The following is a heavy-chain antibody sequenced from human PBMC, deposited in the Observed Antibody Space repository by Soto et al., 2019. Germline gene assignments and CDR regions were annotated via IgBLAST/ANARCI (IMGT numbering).Heavy chain of an antibody. CDR2: IVVGSGNT. V-gene: IGHV1-58*01. CDR3: AAITAGYYDSSGDDP. J-gene: IGHJ5*02. CDR1: GFTFTSSA. D-gene: IGHD3-22*01. Sequence: VKVSCKASGFTFTSSAVQWVRQARGQRLEWIGWIVVGSGNTNYAQKFQERVTITRDMSTSTAYMELSSLRSEDTAVYYCAAITAGYYDSSGDDPWGQGTLVTVSS.